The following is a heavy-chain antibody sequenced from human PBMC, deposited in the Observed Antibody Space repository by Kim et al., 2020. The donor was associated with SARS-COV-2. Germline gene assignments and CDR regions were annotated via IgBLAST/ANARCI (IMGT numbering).Heavy chain of an antibody. Sequence: SETLSLTCTVSGGSISSYYWSWIRQPPGKGLEWIGYIYYSGSTNYNPSLKSRVTISVDTSKNQFSLKLSSVTAADTAVYYCARSRGGATWYYGMDVWGQGTTVTVSS. V-gene: IGHV4-59*01. CDR1: GGSISSYY. CDR3: ARSRGGATWYYGMDV. CDR2: IYYSGST. D-gene: IGHD1-26*01. J-gene: IGHJ6*02.